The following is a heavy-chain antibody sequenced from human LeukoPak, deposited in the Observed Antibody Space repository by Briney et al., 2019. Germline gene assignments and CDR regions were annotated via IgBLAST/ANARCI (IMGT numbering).Heavy chain of an antibody. D-gene: IGHD3-22*01. CDR1: GYSFTSYW. V-gene: IGHV5-51*01. CDR2: IYPGDSDT. Sequence: GESLKISCNGSGYSFTSYWIGWVRQMPGKGLEWMGIIYPGDSDTRYSPSFQGQVTISADKSISTAYLQWSSLKASDTAMYYCARYGYDSSGYYQPLDYWGQGTLVTVSS. CDR3: ARYGYDSSGYYQPLDY. J-gene: IGHJ4*02.